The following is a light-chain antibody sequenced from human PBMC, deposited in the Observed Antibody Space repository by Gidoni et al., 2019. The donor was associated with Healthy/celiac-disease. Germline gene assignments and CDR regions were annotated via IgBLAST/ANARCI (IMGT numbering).Light chain of an antibody. CDR2: WAS. CDR3: QQYYSTPWT. CDR1: QSVLYSTNNKNY. Sequence: DIVMTHSQDSLAVSLGERATINCKSSQSVLYSTNNKNYLAWYQQKPGQPPKLLIYWASTRESGVPDRFSGSGSGTDFTLTISSLQAEDVAVYYCQQYYSTPWTFGQGTKVEIK. J-gene: IGKJ1*01. V-gene: IGKV4-1*01.